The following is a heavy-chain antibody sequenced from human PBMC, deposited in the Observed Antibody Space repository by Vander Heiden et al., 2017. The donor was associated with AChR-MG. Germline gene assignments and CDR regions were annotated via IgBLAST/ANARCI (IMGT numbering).Heavy chain of an antibody. V-gene: IGHV3-48*02. J-gene: IGHJ4*02. CDR1: GFAFCPDA. CDR3: AREDDGIGRAFDY. CDR2: IGKCPGVI. D-gene: IGHD3-16*01. Sequence: DVHMVESGGGLVQPGGSLRPSCSVSGFAFCPDASNWVRPAPGKGMEWVSFIGKCPGVIQYADSVKGRCTISRDNAKNSLYLQMDSLRDEDTAIYYCAREDDGIGRAFDYWGQGTLVTVSS.